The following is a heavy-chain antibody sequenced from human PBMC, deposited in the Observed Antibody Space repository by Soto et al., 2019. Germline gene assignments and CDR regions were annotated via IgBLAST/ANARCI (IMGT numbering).Heavy chain of an antibody. J-gene: IGHJ6*02. CDR1: GFTFDDYA. CDR3: AKQYCSGGSGYHYYYDYGMDV. V-gene: IGHV3-9*01. D-gene: IGHD2-15*01. CDR2: ISWDSGSI. Sequence: EVQLVESGGGLVQPGRSLRLSCAASGFTFDDYAMHWVRQAPGKGLEWVSGISWDSGSIGYADSVKGRFTISRDNAKNDQSLQMNSLRTEDTAVYYCAKQYCSGGSGYHYYYDYGMDVWGQGTTVTVSS.